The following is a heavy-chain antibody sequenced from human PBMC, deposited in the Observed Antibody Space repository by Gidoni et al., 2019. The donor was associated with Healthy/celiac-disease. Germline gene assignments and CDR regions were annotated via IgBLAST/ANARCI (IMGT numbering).Heavy chain of an antibody. Sequence: QVTFTESGPVLVKPTETLTLSFTVSGFSLSHARMGVSLIRQPPGKALEWLAHIFSNDEKAYSTSLKSRLTIAKDTSKSQVVITMTNRDPVDTDTYYGARGYDYGDYGWFDHWGQGTLVTVSS. CDR2: IFSNDEK. V-gene: IGHV2-26*01. D-gene: IGHD4-17*01. CDR3: ARGYDYGDYGWFDH. J-gene: IGHJ5*02. CDR1: GFSLSHARMG.